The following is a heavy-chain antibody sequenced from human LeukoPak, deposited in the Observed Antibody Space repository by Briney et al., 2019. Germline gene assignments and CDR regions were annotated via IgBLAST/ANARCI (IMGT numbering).Heavy chain of an antibody. Sequence: ASVKVSCKASGYTFTSYNINWVRQPTGQGLEWMGWMNPNSGNTGYAQKFQGRVTMTRNTSISTAYMELSSLRSEDTAVYYCARGHRRIAAAGTEGDYWGQGTLVTVSS. V-gene: IGHV1-8*01. CDR2: MNPNSGNT. CDR1: GYTFTSYN. D-gene: IGHD6-13*01. J-gene: IGHJ4*02. CDR3: ARGHRRIAAAGTEGDY.